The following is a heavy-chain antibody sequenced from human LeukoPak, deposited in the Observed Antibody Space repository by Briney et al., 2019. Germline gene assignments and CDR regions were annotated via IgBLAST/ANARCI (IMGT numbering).Heavy chain of an antibody. CDR2: INHSGST. CDR3: ARVPGGSPYYYYYYYMDV. CDR1: GGSFSGYY. V-gene: IGHV4-34*01. Sequence: SETLSLTCAVYGGSFSGYYWSWIRQPPGKGLEWIGEINHSGSTNYNPSLKSRVTISVDTSKNQFSLKLSSVTAADTAVYYCARVPGGSPYYYYYYYMDVWGKGTTVTVSS. D-gene: IGHD1-26*01. J-gene: IGHJ6*03.